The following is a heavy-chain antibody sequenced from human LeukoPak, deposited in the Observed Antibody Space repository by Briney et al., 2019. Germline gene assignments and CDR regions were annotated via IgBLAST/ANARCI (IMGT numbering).Heavy chain of an antibody. CDR2: IYSGGST. Sequence: PGWSLGLPCAACGSXVSSNYIRWVRQASGRGLDWVSVIYSGGSTYYADSVESIFTISRDNSKNTLFLQMNGMRAGDTAVYYCARGTVTMVDYWGQGTLVTVSS. D-gene: IGHD3-10*01. CDR3: ARGTVTMVDY. J-gene: IGHJ4*02. V-gene: IGHV3-66*01. CDR1: GSXVSSNY.